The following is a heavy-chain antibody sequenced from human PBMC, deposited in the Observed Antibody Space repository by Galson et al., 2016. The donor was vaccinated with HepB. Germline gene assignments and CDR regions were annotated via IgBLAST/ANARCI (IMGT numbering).Heavy chain of an antibody. D-gene: IGHD1-14*01. J-gene: IGHJ4*02. CDR2: IYYRGTT. CDR3: ARLVHGGTFFDS. CDR1: GGSISSNIYL. Sequence: EPLSLTCTVPGGSISSNIYLWAWVRQPPGKGLEWIGTIYYRGTTYYNPSLKSRLTMDVDTSKNQFSLKLSSVTAADTSVYYCARLVHGGTFFDSWGQGTLVTVSS. V-gene: IGHV4-39*01.